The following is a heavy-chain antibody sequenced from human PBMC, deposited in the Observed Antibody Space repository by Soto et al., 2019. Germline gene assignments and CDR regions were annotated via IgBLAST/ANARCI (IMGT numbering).Heavy chain of an antibody. J-gene: IGHJ5*02. CDR3: ARLKQAYAVA. D-gene: IGHD2-2*01. CDR1: GYTFTSYD. CDR2: MNLNSGNT. V-gene: IGHV1-8*01. Sequence: QVQLVQSGAEVKKLGASVKVSCKASGYTFTSYDINWVRLATGQGLEWMGWMNLNSGNTAYEQKCQGSVTMTRNTSKSTAYMELSSLRAEDTAVYYCARLKQAYAVAWGQGTLVTVSS.